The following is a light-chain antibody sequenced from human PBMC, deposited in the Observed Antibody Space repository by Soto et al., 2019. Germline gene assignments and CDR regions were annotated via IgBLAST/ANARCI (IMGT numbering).Light chain of an antibody. V-gene: IGLV1-44*01. CDR1: SSNIGGHT. Sequence: QSVLTQPPSASGTPGQRVTISCSGSSSNIGGHTVNWYQQLPGTAPKLLIYSDYHRPSGVPDRFSGSKSGTSASLAISGLQSEDEADYYCATWDASLNGGVFGGGTQLTVL. J-gene: IGLJ7*01. CDR3: ATWDASLNGGV. CDR2: SDY.